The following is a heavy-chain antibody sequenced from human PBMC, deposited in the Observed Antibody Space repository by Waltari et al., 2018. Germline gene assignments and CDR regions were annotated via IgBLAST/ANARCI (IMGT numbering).Heavy chain of an antibody. Sequence: QLQLQESGSGLVKPSQTLSLTCAVSGGSISSGGYSWSWIRQPPGKGLEWIGYIYHSGSTYYNPSLKSRVTIAVDRSKNQFSLKLSSVTAADTAVYYCARAGDYYDSSAFYYWGQGTLVTVSS. D-gene: IGHD3-22*01. V-gene: IGHV4-30-2*01. J-gene: IGHJ4*02. CDR3: ARAGDYYDSSAFYY. CDR1: GGSISSGGYS. CDR2: IYHSGST.